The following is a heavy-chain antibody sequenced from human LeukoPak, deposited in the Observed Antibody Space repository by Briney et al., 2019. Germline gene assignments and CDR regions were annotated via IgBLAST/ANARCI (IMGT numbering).Heavy chain of an antibody. V-gene: IGHV1-18*01. Sequence: ASVKVSCKASGFTFTSYAITWVRQAPGQGLEWMVWIITYNGNTHYAQKLQGRVTLTTDTSTNTAYMELRGLRSDDTAVYYCAKTTVTSEEYFYYYMDVWGKGTTVTVSS. CDR2: IITYNGNT. D-gene: IGHD4-17*01. CDR1: GFTFTSYA. J-gene: IGHJ6*03. CDR3: AKTTVTSEEYFYYYMDV.